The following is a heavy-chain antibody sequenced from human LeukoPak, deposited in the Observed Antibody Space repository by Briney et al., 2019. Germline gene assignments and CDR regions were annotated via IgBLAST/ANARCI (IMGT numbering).Heavy chain of an antibody. V-gene: IGHV5-51*01. CDR3: ARHGGSGSYYYYYGLDA. CDR1: GYSFATYW. D-gene: IGHD1-26*01. CDR2: IYPGDSDT. Sequence: GESLKISCQGSGYSFATYWIGWVRQMPGKGLEWMGIIYPGDSDTKYSPSFQGQVTISADRSITTAYLEWSSLMASDTATYYCARHGGSGSYYYYYGLDAWGPGTTVTVSS. J-gene: IGHJ6*02.